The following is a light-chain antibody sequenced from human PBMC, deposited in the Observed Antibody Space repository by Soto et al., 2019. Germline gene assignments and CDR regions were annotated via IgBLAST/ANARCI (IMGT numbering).Light chain of an antibody. CDR3: QQYDGAPLT. J-gene: IGKJ3*01. V-gene: IGKV3-20*01. CDR1: QSVSSY. CDR2: AAS. Sequence: IVLTQSPATLSLSPGERATLSCRASQSVSSYLAWYQQKPGQAPRLLIYAASTRDTGIPDRFNGSGSGTDFALTINRLEPEDFAVYYCQQYDGAPLTFGPGTKVDVK.